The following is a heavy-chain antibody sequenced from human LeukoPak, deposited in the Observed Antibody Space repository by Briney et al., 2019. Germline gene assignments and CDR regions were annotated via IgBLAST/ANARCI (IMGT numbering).Heavy chain of an antibody. V-gene: IGHV4-39*01. J-gene: IGHJ4*02. Sequence: SETLSLTCTVSGGSISSSSYYWGWIRQPPGKGLEWIGSIYYSGSTYYNPSLKSRVTISVDTSKNQFSLKLSSVTAADTAVYYCARCSGGSCSYDYWGQGTLATVS. CDR2: IYYSGST. D-gene: IGHD2-15*01. CDR1: GGSISSSSYY. CDR3: ARCSGGSCSYDY.